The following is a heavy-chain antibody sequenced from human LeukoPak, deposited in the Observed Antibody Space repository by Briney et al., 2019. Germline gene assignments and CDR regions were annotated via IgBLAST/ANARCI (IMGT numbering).Heavy chain of an antibody. CDR1: GFTFDDYA. CDR2: ISWNSGSV. J-gene: IGHJ4*02. D-gene: IGHD3-9*01. Sequence: GGSLRLSCAASGFTFDDYAMHWVRQAPGRGLEWVSGISWNSGSVGYADSVKGRFTISRDNAKNSLYLQMNSLRAEDTALYYCAKDKNDILTGYYSYFDYWGQGTLVTVSS. CDR3: AKDKNDILTGYYSYFDY. V-gene: IGHV3-9*01.